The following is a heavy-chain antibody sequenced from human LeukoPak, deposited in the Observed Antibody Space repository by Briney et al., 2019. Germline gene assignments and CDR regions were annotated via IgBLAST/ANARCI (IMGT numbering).Heavy chain of an antibody. CDR2: ISSNGRTI. J-gene: IGHJ3*02. D-gene: IGHD3-22*01. V-gene: IGHV3-11*01. CDR1: GFTCSDYY. Sequence: PGGSLRLSCAASGFTCSDYYMSLIRQAAGKGLEWISYISSNGRTIFYADSVKGRFTISRDNAKNSLFLQMNSLRAEDTAVYYCARPYYDSSGYPDGSFDIWGQGTMVTVSS. CDR3: ARPYYDSSGYPDGSFDI.